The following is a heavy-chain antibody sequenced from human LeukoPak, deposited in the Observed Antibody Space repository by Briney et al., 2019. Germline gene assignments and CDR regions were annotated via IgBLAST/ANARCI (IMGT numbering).Heavy chain of an antibody. CDR1: GGSISSSSYY. D-gene: IGHD3-22*01. CDR3: ARHVGNYYDSSGYYYGRNEYFQH. J-gene: IGHJ1*01. Sequence: SETLSLTCTVSGGSISSSSYYWGWIRQPPGKGLEWIGSTYYSGSTYYNPSLKSRVTISVDTSKNQFSLKLSSVTAADTAVYYCARHVGNYYDSSGYYYGRNEYFQHWGQGTLVTVSS. CDR2: TYYSGST. V-gene: IGHV4-39*01.